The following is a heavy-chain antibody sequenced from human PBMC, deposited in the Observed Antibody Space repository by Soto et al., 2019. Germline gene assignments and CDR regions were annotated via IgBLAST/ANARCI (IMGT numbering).Heavy chain of an antibody. CDR2: ISGSGGST. CDR3: AKDAGEDIVLVPAAPSFDP. Sequence: GGSLRLSCAASGFTFSSYAMSWVRQAPGKGLEWVSAISGSGGSTYYADSVKGRFTISRDNSKNTLYLQMNSLRAEDTAVYYCAKDAGEDIVLVPAAPSFDPWGQGTLVTVSS. J-gene: IGHJ5*02. CDR1: GFTFSSYA. D-gene: IGHD2-2*01. V-gene: IGHV3-23*01.